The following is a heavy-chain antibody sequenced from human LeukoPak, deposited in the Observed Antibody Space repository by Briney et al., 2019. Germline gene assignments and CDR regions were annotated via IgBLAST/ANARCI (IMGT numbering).Heavy chain of an antibody. V-gene: IGHV1-8*01. J-gene: IGHJ4*02. CDR2: TNPNSGNT. CDR3: AFRYCTGGSCPSPFDD. Sequence: SGKVSCKVPENILTRYDTNWVRQATGQGREWMGWTNPNSGNTGYTHKCQSRGTMTRTPSTSTAYMELSSLRSENTAVYYCAFRYCTGGSCPSPFDDWGQGSLISVPS. CDR1: ENILTRYD. D-gene: IGHD2-15*01.